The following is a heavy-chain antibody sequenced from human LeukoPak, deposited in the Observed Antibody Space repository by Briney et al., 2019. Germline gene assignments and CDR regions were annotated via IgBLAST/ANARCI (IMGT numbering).Heavy chain of an antibody. CDR3: ARGDSYTYGYGETYYFGMDV. D-gene: IGHD5-18*01. CDR1: GGSFSGYY. J-gene: IGHJ6*02. Sequence: SETLSLTCAVSGGSFSGYYWTWIRQPPGKGLEWIGEINHSGATNYNPSLKSRVTISPDTSKNHFSLKVSSVNAADTAVYYCARGDSYTYGYGETYYFGMDVWGQGTTVTVSS. V-gene: IGHV4-34*01. CDR2: INHSGAT.